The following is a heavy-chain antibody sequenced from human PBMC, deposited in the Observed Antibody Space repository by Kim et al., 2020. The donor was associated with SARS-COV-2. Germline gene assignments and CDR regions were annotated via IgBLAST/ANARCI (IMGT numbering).Heavy chain of an antibody. CDR3: ARAAAAAAVGTLDY. V-gene: IGHV1-46*01. D-gene: IGHD6-13*01. J-gene: IGHJ4*02. CDR2: TNPSGDST. Sequence: GKGFEWMGITNPSGDSTSYGKKFQGKVTMTSDTSTSTVYMDVSSLRSEDTAVYYCARAAAAAAVGTLDYWGQGTLVTVSS.